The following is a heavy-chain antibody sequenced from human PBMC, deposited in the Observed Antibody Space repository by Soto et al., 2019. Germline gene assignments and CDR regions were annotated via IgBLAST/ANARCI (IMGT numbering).Heavy chain of an antibody. CDR1: GGSISSGDYY. J-gene: IGHJ5*02. Sequence: QVQLQESGPGLVKPSQTLSLTCTVSGGSISSGDYYWSWIRQHPGKGLEWIGYIYYSGSTYYNPSLTSRVTISVDTSKNQFSLKLSSVTAADTAVYYFARSWSGSRQGFDPWGQGTLVTVSS. V-gene: IGHV4-31*03. CDR3: ARSWSGSRQGFDP. CDR2: IYYSGST. D-gene: IGHD3-3*01.